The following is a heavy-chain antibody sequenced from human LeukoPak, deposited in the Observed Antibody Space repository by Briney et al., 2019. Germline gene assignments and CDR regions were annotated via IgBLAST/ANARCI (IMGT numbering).Heavy chain of an antibody. CDR3: ARVNEAVAGTDY. V-gene: IGHV3-74*01. J-gene: IGHJ4*02. Sequence: GGSLRLSCAASGFTFSSYWMHWVRQAPGKGPVWVSRMNSDGSSTTYADSVKGRFTISRDNAKNTLYLQMNSLRAEDTAVYYCARVNEAVAGTDYWGQGTLVTVSS. CDR2: MNSDGSST. CDR1: GFTFSSYW. D-gene: IGHD6-19*01.